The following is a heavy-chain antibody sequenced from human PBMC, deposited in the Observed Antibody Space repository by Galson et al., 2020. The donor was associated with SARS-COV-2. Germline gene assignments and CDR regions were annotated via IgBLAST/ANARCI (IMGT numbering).Heavy chain of an antibody. V-gene: IGHV3-23*01. CDR2: ISDSGGST. D-gene: IGHD2-15*01. CDR3: AKDRYEVCSGGSCFNWFDR. J-gene: IGHJ5*02. Sequence: GGSLRLSCAASGLTFSIYAMSWVRQAPGKGLEWVSGISDSGGSTYYADSVKGRFTISRDNSKNTLYLQMNSLRAEDTAVYYCAKDRYEVCSGGSCFNWFDRWGQGTLVTVSS. CDR1: GLTFSIYA.